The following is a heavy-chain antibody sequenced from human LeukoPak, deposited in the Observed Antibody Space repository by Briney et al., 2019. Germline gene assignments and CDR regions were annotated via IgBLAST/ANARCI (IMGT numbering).Heavy chain of an antibody. CDR3: AKDGSFGYSSSSYYYYMDV. J-gene: IGHJ6*03. V-gene: IGHV3-33*06. CDR2: IWYDGSNK. Sequence: GGSLRLSCAASGFTFSSYGMHWVRQAPGKGLEWVAVIWYDGSNKYYADSVKGRFTISRDNSKNTLYLQMNSLRAEDTAVYYCAKDGSFGYSSSSYYYYMDVWGKGTTVTVSS. D-gene: IGHD6-6*01. CDR1: GFTFSSYG.